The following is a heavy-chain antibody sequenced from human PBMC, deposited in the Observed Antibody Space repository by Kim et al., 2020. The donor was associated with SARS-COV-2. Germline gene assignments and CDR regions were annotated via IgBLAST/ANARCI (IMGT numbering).Heavy chain of an antibody. D-gene: IGHD6-13*01. V-gene: IGHV3-21*01. Sequence: YYADSVKGRFTISRDNAKNSLYLQMNSLGAEDTAVYYCARESYSSSWTDYWGQGTLVTVSS. J-gene: IGHJ4*02. CDR3: ARESYSSSWTDY.